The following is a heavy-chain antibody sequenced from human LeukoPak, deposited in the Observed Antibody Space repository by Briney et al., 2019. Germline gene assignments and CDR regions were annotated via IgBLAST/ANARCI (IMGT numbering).Heavy chain of an antibody. V-gene: IGHV4-34*01. CDR3: ARLPRTRRLYRAPQGYYYYMDV. J-gene: IGHJ6*03. D-gene: IGHD6-6*01. CDR2: INHSGST. CDR1: GGSFSGYY. Sequence: PSETLSLTCAVYGGSFSGYYWSWIRQPPGKGLEWIGEINHSGSTNYNPSLKSRVTISVDTSKNQFSLKLSSVTAADTAVYYCARLPRTRRLYRAPQGYYYYMDVWGKGTTVTISS.